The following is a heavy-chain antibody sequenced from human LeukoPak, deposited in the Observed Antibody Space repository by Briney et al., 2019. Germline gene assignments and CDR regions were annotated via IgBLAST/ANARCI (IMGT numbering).Heavy chain of an antibody. CDR3: ARVAGGSYYTAFDI. V-gene: IGHV4-30-2*01. CDR1: GGSISSGGYS. J-gene: IGHJ3*02. D-gene: IGHD1-26*01. CDR2: IYHSGST. Sequence: SETLSLTCAVSGGSISSGGYSWSWIRQPPGKGLEWIGYIYHSGSTYYNPSLKSRVTISVDRSKNQFSLKLSSVTAADTAVYYCARVAGGSYYTAFDIWGQGTMVTVSS.